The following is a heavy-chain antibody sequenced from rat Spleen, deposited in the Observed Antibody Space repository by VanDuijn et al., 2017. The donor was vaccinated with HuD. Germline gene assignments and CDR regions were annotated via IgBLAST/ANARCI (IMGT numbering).Heavy chain of an antibody. CDR1: GHSITSSYR. V-gene: IGHV3-3*01. Sequence: EVQLQESGPGLVKPSQSLSLTCSVTGHSITSSYRWNWIRNFPGNKLEWMGYINSAGTTNYNPSLKSRISITRDTSKNQFFLQVNSVTAEDTATYCCARSDGVHYYLPFADWGQGTLVTVSS. CDR3: ARSDGVHYYLPFAD. CDR2: INSAGTT. J-gene: IGHJ3*01. D-gene: IGHD1-12*02.